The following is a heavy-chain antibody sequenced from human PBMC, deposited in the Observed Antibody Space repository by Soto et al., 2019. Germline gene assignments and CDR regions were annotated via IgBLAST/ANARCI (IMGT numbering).Heavy chain of an antibody. Sequence: EMQLLESGGGLVQPGGSLRLSCAASGFTFSTYAMSWVRQAPGKGLDWVSAISASGGSTYYAESVRGRFTISRDNSMSTPYPQMNSLRAEDTAIYYCSTPHMEVAARSSPDFDIWGHGTMITVSS. CDR3: STPHMEVAARSSPDFDI. CDR2: ISASGGST. CDR1: GFTFSTYA. J-gene: IGHJ3*02. D-gene: IGHD6-19*01. V-gene: IGHV3-23*01.